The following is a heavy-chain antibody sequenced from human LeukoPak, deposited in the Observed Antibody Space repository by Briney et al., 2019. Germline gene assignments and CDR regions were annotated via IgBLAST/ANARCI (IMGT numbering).Heavy chain of an antibody. J-gene: IGHJ4*02. D-gene: IGHD1-26*01. Sequence: GGSLTLSCAASGFTFISYAMHWVRQAPGKVLEGVAVISYDGSDKYYADSVKGRFTISRDNSKNTLYLQMNSLRAEDTAVYYCARLVGATLYYLDYWGQGTLVTVSS. CDR3: ARLVGATLYYLDY. CDR1: GFTFISYA. CDR2: ISYDGSDK. V-gene: IGHV3-30-3*01.